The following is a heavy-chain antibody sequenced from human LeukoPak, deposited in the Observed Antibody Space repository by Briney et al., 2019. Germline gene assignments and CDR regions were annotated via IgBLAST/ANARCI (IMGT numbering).Heavy chain of an antibody. Sequence: SETLSLTSTVSGGSISSSGYYWGWIRQPPGKGLEWIGYIYYSGSTNYNPSLKSRVTISVDTSKNQFSLKLSSVTAADTAVYYCARVGSIAVAGDFDYWGQGTLVTVSS. CDR3: ARVGSIAVAGDFDY. CDR2: IYYSGST. J-gene: IGHJ4*02. V-gene: IGHV4-61*08. CDR1: GGSISSSGYY. D-gene: IGHD6-19*01.